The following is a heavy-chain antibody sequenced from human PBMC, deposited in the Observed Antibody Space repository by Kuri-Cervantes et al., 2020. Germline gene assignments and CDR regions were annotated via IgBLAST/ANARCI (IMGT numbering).Heavy chain of an antibody. CDR1: GYTFTSYD. V-gene: IGHV1-2*04. J-gene: IGHJ6*03. Sequence: ASVKVSCKASGYTFTSYDINWVRQATGQGLEWMGWINPNSGGTNYAQKFQGWVTMTRDTSISTAYMELSRLRSDDTAVYYCARATTVTTGYYMDVWGKGTTVTVSS. D-gene: IGHD4-11*01. CDR3: ARATTVTTGYYMDV. CDR2: INPNSGGT.